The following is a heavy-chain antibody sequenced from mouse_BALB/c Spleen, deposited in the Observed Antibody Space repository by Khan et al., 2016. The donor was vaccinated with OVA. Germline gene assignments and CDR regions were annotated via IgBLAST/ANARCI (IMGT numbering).Heavy chain of an antibody. V-gene: IGHV1S81*02. D-gene: IGHD2-1*01. CDR2: INPSNGGT. J-gene: IGHJ3*01. CDR1: GYTFTSYY. CDR3: TRSGYGTFVY. Sequence: QVQLQQSGAELVKPGASVRLSCKASGYTFTSYYLYWVKQRPGQGLEWIGDINPSNGGTNFNEKFKSKATLTVDKSSSTAYMQLSSLTAEDSAVYYCTRSGYGTFVYWGQGTLVTVSA.